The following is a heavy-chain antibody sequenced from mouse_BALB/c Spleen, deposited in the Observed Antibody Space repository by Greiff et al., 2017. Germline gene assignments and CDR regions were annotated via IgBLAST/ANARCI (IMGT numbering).Heavy chain of an antibody. Sequence: VKLMESGAELMKPGASVKISCKATGYTFSSYWIEWVKQRPGHGLEWIGEILPGSGSTNYNEKFKGKATFTADTSSNTAYMQLSSLTSEDSAVYYCAPYYGSSRGFAYWGQGTLVTVSA. CDR2: ILPGSGST. V-gene: IGHV1-9*01. J-gene: IGHJ3*01. D-gene: IGHD1-1*01. CDR3: APYYGSSRGFAY. CDR1: GYTFSSYW.